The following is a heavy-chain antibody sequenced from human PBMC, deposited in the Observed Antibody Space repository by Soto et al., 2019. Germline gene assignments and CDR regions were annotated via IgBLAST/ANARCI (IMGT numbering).Heavy chain of an antibody. D-gene: IGHD3-9*01. CDR1: GYTFTSYG. CDR3: AREGDYDILTSYYIIHYCSGMDV. Sequence: QVQLVQSGAEVKKPGASVKVSCKASGYTFTSYGISWVRQAPGQGLEWMGWISAYNGNTNYAQKLQGRVTMTTDTPTSTAYMELRSLRSDDTAVYYCAREGDYDILTSYYIIHYCSGMDVWGQGTTVSVSS. J-gene: IGHJ6*02. V-gene: IGHV1-18*01. CDR2: ISAYNGNT.